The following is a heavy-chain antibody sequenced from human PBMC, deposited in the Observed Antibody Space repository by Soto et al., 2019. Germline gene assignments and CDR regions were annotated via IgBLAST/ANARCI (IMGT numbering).Heavy chain of an antibody. CDR1: GGSISSYY. D-gene: IGHD3-10*01. CDR2: IYYFGST. J-gene: IGHJ4*02. CDR3: ARVQHPAHFDY. V-gene: IGHV4-59*08. Sequence: SETLSLTCTVSGGSISSYYWSWIRQPPGKGLEWIGYIYYFGSTNYNPSLKSRVTISVDTSKNQFSLHLSSVTPEDTAVYYCARVQHPAHFDYWGQGTPVTV.